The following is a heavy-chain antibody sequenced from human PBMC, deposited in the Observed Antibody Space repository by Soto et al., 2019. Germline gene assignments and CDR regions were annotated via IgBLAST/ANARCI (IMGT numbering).Heavy chain of an antibody. CDR3: ARAGGIVVVPAATYSWFDP. CDR2: INAGNGNT. J-gene: IGHJ5*02. V-gene: IGHV1-3*01. CDR1: GYTFTSYA. Sequence: ASVKVSCKASGYTFTSYAMHWLRQAPGQRLEWMGWINAGNGNTKYSQKFQGRVTITRDTSASTAYMELSSLRSEDTAVYYCARAGGIVVVPAATYSWFDPWGQGTLVTVSS. D-gene: IGHD2-2*01.